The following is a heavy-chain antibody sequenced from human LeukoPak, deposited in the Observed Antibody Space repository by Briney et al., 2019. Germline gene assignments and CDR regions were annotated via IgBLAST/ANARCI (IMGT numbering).Heavy chain of an antibody. Sequence: SQTVSLTCTVSGGSLISGGYYWSWIRQHPGKGLEWIGYIDYSGSTHYNPSLKSRVITSADTSKNQFSLQLISVTAADTAVYYCARGREGPDFDNWGQGTLVTVSS. V-gene: IGHV4-31*03. CDR1: GGSLISGGYY. D-gene: IGHD3-10*01. CDR3: ARGREGPDFDN. J-gene: IGHJ4*02. CDR2: IDYSGST.